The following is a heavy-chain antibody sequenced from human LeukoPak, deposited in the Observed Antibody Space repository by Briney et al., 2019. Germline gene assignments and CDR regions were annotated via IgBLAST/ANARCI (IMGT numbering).Heavy chain of an antibody. CDR3: TTTRRITMIVVVITPFDY. CDR1: GFTFSSYA. Sequence: GGSLRLSCAASGFTFSSYAMSWVRQAPGKGLEWVSAISGSGGSTYYADSVKGRFTISRDNSKNTLYLQMNSLRAKDTAVCYCTTTRRITMIVVVITPFDYWGQGTLVTVSS. D-gene: IGHD3-22*01. J-gene: IGHJ4*02. CDR2: ISGSGGST. V-gene: IGHV3-23*01.